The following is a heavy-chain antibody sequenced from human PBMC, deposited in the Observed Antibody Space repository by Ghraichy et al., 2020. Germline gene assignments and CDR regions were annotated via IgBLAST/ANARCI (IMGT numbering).Heavy chain of an antibody. D-gene: IGHD3-10*01. J-gene: IGHJ4*02. Sequence: GGSLRLSCAASGLTVRSNFMSWVRQSPGKGLEWVSIINSAGTTYYAASVRGRFTISRDHSKNTLFLQMNSLRPEDTAVYFCARGPRSDFYYIIDNWGQGTLVTVS. CDR1: GLTVRSNF. CDR3: ARGPRSDFYYIIDN. V-gene: IGHV3-53*01. CDR2: INSAGTT.